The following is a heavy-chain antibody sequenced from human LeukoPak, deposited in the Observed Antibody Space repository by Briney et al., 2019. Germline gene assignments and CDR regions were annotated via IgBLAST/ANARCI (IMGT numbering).Heavy chain of an antibody. CDR1: GFTFSIYA. Sequence: QPGRSLRLSCAASGFTFSIYAMHWVRQAPGKGLEWVAIISYDGSNKYYADSVKGRFTISRDNSKNTLYLQMNSLRDEDTAVYYCAREGIQLWFGGVGDWFDPWGQGTLVTVSS. D-gene: IGHD5-18*01. J-gene: IGHJ5*02. V-gene: IGHV3-30-3*01. CDR2: ISYDGSNK. CDR3: AREGIQLWFGGVGDWFDP.